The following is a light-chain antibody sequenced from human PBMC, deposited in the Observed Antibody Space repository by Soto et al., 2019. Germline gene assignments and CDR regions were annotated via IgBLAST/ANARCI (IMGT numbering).Light chain of an antibody. CDR1: ISNVGSNY. CDR3: AACDDTLSGDGV. Sequence: QSALSQPPSASGTPGQRVTISCSGSISNVGSNYVYWYQQLPGTAPKLLIYRDNQRPSGVPDRCSASKSGTSAYLAISGLRCEDEAGYYCAACDDTLSGDGVFGGGTKLTVL. V-gene: IGLV1-47*01. CDR2: RDN. J-gene: IGLJ3*02.